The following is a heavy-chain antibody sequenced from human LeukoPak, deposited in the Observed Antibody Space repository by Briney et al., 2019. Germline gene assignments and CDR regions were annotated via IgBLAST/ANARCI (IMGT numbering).Heavy chain of an antibody. J-gene: IGHJ4*02. CDR1: GFTFSSYS. Sequence: PGGSLRLSCAASGFTFSSYSMNWVRQAPGKGLEWVSYISSSSSTIYYADSVKGRFTISRDNAKNSLYLQMNSLRAEDTAVYYCARDPNQDPAHFDYWGQGTLVTVSS. D-gene: IGHD1-14*01. CDR2: ISSSSSTI. CDR3: ARDPNQDPAHFDY. V-gene: IGHV3-48*01.